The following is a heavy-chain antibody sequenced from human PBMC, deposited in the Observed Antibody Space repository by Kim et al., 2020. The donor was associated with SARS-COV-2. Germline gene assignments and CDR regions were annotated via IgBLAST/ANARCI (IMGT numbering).Heavy chain of an antibody. Sequence: SETLSLTCTVSGGSISSSSYYWGWIRQPPGKGLEWIGSIYYSGSTYYNPSLKSRVTISVDTSKNQFSLKLSSVTAADTAVYYCARAPVVSEIYSSSWYDGPWFDPWGQGTLVTVSS. CDR1: GGSISSSSYY. J-gene: IGHJ5*02. D-gene: IGHD6-13*01. V-gene: IGHV4-39*07. CDR3: ARAPVVSEIYSSSWYDGPWFDP. CDR2: IYYSGST.